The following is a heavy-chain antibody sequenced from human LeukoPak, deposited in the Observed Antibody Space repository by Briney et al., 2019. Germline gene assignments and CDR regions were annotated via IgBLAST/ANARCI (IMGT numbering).Heavy chain of an antibody. J-gene: IGHJ6*03. CDR1: GFSFSSYE. CDR2: ISSSSYI. CDR3: ATHYDFWSAPYYYYMDV. D-gene: IGHD3-3*01. Sequence: GGSLRLSCSASGFSFSSYEMNWVRQAPGKGLEWVSSISSSSYIYYADSVKGRFTISRDNAKNSLYLQMNSLRAEDTAVYYCATHYDFWSAPYYYYMDVWGKGTTVTVSS. V-gene: IGHV3-21*01.